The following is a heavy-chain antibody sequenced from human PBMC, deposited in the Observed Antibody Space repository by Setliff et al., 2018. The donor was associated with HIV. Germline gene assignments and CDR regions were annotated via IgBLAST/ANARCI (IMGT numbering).Heavy chain of an antibody. D-gene: IGHD3-10*01. CDR1: GGTFRNFA. J-gene: IGHJ4*02. V-gene: IGHV1-69*05. CDR2: TIPIFNTA. CDR3: AKAPSGWFAESLPSYFDY. Sequence: SVKVSCKASGGTFRNFALSWVRQAPGQGLEWMGGTIPIFNTANYAQKFQGRVSITTDESTNTAYMELNSLRFEDTAVYYCAKAPSGWFAESLPSYFDYWGQGTLVTVS.